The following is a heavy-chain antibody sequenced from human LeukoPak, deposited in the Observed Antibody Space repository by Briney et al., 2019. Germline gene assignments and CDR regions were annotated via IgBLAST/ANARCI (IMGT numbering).Heavy chain of an antibody. CDR1: GGSLSGYY. D-gene: IGHD2-15*01. CDR3: ARASCSGGSCYLKYYYYYGMDV. J-gene: IGHJ6*02. CDR2: INHSGST. Sequence: PSETLSLTCAVYGGSLSGYYWSWIRQPPGKGLEWIGEINHSGSTNYNPSLKSRVTISVDTSKNQFSLKLSSVTAADTAVYYCARASCSGGSCYLKYYYYYGMDVWGQGTTVTVSS. V-gene: IGHV4-34*01.